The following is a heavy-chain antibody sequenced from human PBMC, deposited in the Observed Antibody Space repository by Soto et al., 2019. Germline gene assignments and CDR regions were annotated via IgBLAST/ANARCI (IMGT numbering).Heavy chain of an antibody. CDR3: ARVVLLWFGELLPTNFDY. CDR2: IYYNGTT. Sequence: SETLSLTCTVIGGSIRSPNFSWSWIRQHPGKGPEWIGNIYYNGTTTYSPSLESRLTISLDPSKNQFSLKLSSVTAADTAVYYCARVVLLWFGELLPTNFDYWGQGTLVTVSS. J-gene: IGHJ4*02. D-gene: IGHD3-10*01. CDR1: GGSIRSPNFS. V-gene: IGHV4-30-4*08.